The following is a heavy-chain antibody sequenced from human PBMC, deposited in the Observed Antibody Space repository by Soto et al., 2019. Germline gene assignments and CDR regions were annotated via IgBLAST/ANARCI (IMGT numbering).Heavy chain of an antibody. CDR1: GFTFDDYA. D-gene: IGHD6-13*01. V-gene: IGHV3-9*01. Sequence: GGSLRLSCAASGFTFDDYAMHWVRQAPGKGLEWVSGMSWDSGTIVYVDSVKGRFTIYRDNAKTSLYLQMNSLRAEDTALYYCAKDMRGGSSSSRYYYGVDVWGQGTTVTVSS. CDR3: AKDMRGGSSSSRYYYGVDV. J-gene: IGHJ6*02. CDR2: MSWDSGTI.